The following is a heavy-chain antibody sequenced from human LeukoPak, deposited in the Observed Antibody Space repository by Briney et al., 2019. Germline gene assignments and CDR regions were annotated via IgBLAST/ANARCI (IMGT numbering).Heavy chain of an antibody. CDR2: ISGSGDNT. D-gene: IGHD3-3*01. Sequence: GGSLRLSCAASGFTFSTYAMNWVRQAPGQGLEWVSGISGSGDNTYYADSVKGRFTISRDNSKNTLYLQMNSLRAEDTAVYYCARDARITIFGVAPHWKSGFDPWGQGTLVTVSS. V-gene: IGHV3-23*01. CDR3: ARDARITIFGVAPHWKSGFDP. CDR1: GFTFSTYA. J-gene: IGHJ5*02.